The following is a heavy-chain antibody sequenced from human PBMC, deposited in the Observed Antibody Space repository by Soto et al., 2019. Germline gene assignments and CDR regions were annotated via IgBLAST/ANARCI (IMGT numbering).Heavy chain of an antibody. Sequence: PGGSLRLSCAASGFTFSSYAMSWVRQAPGKGLEWVSAISGSGGSTYYADSVKGRFTISRDNSKNTLYLQMNSLRAEDTAVYYCAKVFLRYFDWLLSDNWFDPWGQGTLVTVSS. J-gene: IGHJ5*02. CDR1: GFTFSSYA. CDR3: AKVFLRYFDWLLSDNWFDP. CDR2: ISGSGGST. V-gene: IGHV3-23*01. D-gene: IGHD3-9*01.